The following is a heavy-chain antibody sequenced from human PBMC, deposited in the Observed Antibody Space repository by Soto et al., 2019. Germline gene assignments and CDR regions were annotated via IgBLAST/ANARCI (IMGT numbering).Heavy chain of an antibody. J-gene: IGHJ6*02. V-gene: IGHV1-3*01. Sequence: ASVKVSCKASGYTFTSYAMHWVRQAPGQRLEWMGWINAGNGNTKYSQKFQGRVTITRDTSASTAYMELSSLRSEDTAVYYCAREEVDAAMVRYYYYGMDVWGQGTTVTVSS. CDR2: INAGNGNT. CDR1: GYTFTSYA. CDR3: AREEVDAAMVRYYYYGMDV. D-gene: IGHD5-18*01.